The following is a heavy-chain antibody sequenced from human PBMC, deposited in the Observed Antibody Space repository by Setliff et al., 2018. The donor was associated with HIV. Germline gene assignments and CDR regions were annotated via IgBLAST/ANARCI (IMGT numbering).Heavy chain of an antibody. CDR1: GFIFSNYG. V-gene: IGHV3-33*01. J-gene: IGHJ4*02. CDR2: IWYDGSSQ. D-gene: IGHD3-22*01. CDR3: ATDPYYYDSSGHFDS. Sequence: GGSLRLSCAASGFIFSNYGMHWVRQAPGKGLEWVAVIWYDGSSQYYADSVKGRFTISRDNSKNTLYLQMNSLRAEDTAVYYCATDPYYYDSSGHFDSWGQGTLVTVSS.